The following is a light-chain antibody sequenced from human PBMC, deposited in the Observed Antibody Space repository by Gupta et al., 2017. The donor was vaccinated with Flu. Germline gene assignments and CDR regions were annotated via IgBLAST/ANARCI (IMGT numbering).Light chain of an antibody. CDR1: SGPRHHG. CDR2: LNSDGSH. V-gene: IGLV4-69*01. CDR3: QTWDAGIRV. Sequence: QLSLTQSPSASASLGASVKLTCTLSSGPRHHGIAWHQQQPEKGPRYLMKLNSDGSHIKGDGVSDRFSSSGSAAKRYLTIAAVQSEDEGDYYGQTWDAGIRVFDGGTKLTVL. J-gene: IGLJ3*02.